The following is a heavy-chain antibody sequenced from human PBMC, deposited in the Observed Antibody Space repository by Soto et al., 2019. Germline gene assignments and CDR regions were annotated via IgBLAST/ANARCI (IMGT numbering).Heavy chain of an antibody. CDR2: IFHSGSTT. CDR3: AMGPGWYTIDS. V-gene: IGHV4-4*02. J-gene: IGHJ4*02. Sequence: QVQLQESGPGLVKPSGTLSLTCAVSGDSVSTNKWWGWVRQSPGKGLEWIADIFHSGSTTNCSPSLKSRVTLSVERSKNQFSLKLNSVTAADTAVYFCAMGPGWYTIDSWGQGTLVTVSS. D-gene: IGHD6-19*01. CDR1: GDSVSTNKW.